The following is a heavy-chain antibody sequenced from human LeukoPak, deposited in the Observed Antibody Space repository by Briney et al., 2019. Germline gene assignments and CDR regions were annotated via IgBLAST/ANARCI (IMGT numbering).Heavy chain of an antibody. V-gene: IGHV3-74*01. CDR1: GFTFSNYW. CDR2: ITSDASST. D-gene: IGHD3-10*01. Sequence: GGSLRLSCAASGFTFSNYWMHWVRRAPGKGLVWVSRITSDASSTSYADSVKGRFTISRDNAKNTLYLRMNSLRAEDTAVYYCAREFEGQEAGAYGSGSYDVFDIWGQGTMVTVSS. CDR3: AREFEGQEAGAYGSGSYDVFDI. J-gene: IGHJ3*02.